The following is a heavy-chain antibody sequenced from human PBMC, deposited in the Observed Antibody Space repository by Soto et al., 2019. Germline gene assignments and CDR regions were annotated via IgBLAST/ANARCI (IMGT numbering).Heavy chain of an antibody. CDR2: ISYDGSNK. CDR1: GFTFSSYA. Sequence: GGSLRLSCAASGFTFSSYAMHWVRQTPGKGLEWVAVISYDGSNKYYADSVKGRFTISRGNSKNTLYLQMNTLRAETTAVYYCARVSGYDIWSGYHYGMDVWGQGTTVTVSS. V-gene: IGHV3-30-3*01. CDR3: ARVSGYDIWSGYHYGMDV. D-gene: IGHD3-3*01. J-gene: IGHJ6*02.